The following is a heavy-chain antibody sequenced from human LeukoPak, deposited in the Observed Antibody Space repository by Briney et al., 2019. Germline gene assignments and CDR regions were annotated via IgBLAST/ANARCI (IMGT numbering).Heavy chain of an antibody. V-gene: IGHV3-15*05. Sequence: GGSLRLSCAASGFTVSSNYMSWVRQAPGKGLEWVGRIKSKTDGGTTDYAAPVKGRFTISRDDSKNTLYLQMNSLKTEDTAVYYCTTGTPPGYCSSTSCYRGDAFDIWGQGTMVTVSS. CDR1: GFTVSSNY. CDR2: IKSKTDGGTT. CDR3: TTGTPPGYCSSTSCYRGDAFDI. D-gene: IGHD2-2*01. J-gene: IGHJ3*02.